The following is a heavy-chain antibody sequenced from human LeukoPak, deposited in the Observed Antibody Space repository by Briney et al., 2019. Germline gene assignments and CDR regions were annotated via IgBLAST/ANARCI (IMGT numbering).Heavy chain of an antibody. V-gene: IGHV5-51*01. CDR3: ARHSYYDSSGYYLPEYFQH. J-gene: IGHJ1*01. D-gene: IGHD3-22*01. CDR2: IYPGDSDT. Sequence: GESLKISCKGSGYSFTSYWIGWVRQMPGKGLEWMGTIYPGDSDTRYSPSFQGQVTISADKSISTAYLQWSSLKASDAAMYYCARHSYYDSSGYYLPEYFQHWGQGTLVTVSS. CDR1: GYSFTSYW.